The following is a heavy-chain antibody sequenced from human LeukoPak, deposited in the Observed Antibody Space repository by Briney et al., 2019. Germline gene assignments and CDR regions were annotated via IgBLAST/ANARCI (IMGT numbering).Heavy chain of an antibody. CDR1: GGSISSGDYY. CDR2: IYYSGST. D-gene: IGHD3-22*01. Sequence: PSQTLSLTCTVSGGSISSGDYYWSWIRQPPGKGLEWIGYIYYSGSTYYNPSLKSRVTISVDTSKNQFSLKLSSVTAAGTAVYYCARDYYYDSSGYMTAYWGQGTLVTVSS. J-gene: IGHJ4*02. V-gene: IGHV4-30-4*08. CDR3: ARDYYYDSSGYMTAY.